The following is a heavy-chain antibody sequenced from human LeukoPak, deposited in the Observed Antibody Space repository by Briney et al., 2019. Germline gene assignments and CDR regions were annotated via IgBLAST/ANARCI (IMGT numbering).Heavy chain of an antibody. V-gene: IGHV1-2*02. CDR1: GYTFTGYY. J-gene: IGHJ6*03. D-gene: IGHD6-19*01. CDR3: ARSEQFPYYMDV. Sequence: ASVKVSCKASGYTFTGYYMHWVRQAPGQGLEWMGWIYRNSGGTNYAQKFQGRVTMTRDTSISTAYMELSRLRSDDTAVYYCARSEQFPYYMDVWGKGTTVTVSS. CDR2: IYRNSGGT.